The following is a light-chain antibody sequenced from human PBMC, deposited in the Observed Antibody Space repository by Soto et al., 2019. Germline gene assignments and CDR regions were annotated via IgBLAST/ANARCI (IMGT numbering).Light chain of an antibody. CDR2: DAS. CDR1: QSINNY. V-gene: IGKV1-33*01. J-gene: IGKJ5*01. CDR3: QQYENLPT. Sequence: DIQMTQSASSLSASVEDRVIITCLASQSINNYLNWYQQKPGRAPKLLIYDASNLEAGVPSRFRGSGSGTDFTFTISRLQPEDIATYYCQQYENLPTFGQGTRLEIK.